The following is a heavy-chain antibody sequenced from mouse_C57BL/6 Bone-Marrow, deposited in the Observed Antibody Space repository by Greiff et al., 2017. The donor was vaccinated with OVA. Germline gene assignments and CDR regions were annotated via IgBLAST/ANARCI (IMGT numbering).Heavy chain of an antibody. CDR2: IYPRDGST. D-gene: IGHD2-5*01. Sequence: QVQLKQSGPELVKPGASVKLSCKASGYTFTSYDINWVKQRPGQGLEWIGWIYPRDGSTKYNEKFKGKATLTVDTSSSTAYMELHSLTSDDSAVYFCARSGYSNPAWFAYGGQGNLVTVSA. J-gene: IGHJ3*01. CDR1: GYTFTSYD. V-gene: IGHV1-85*01. CDR3: ARSGYSNPAWFAY.